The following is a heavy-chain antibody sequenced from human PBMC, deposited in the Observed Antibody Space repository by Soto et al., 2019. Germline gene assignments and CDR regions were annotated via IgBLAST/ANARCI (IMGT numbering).Heavy chain of an antibody. V-gene: IGHV1-18*01. J-gene: IGHJ6*03. Sequence: ASVKVSCKASGYTFTSYGISWVRQAPGQGLEGMGWISAYNGNTNYAQKLQGRVTMTTDTSTSTAYMELWSLRSDDTAVYYCAREYYDFWSGYLAYYYMDVWGKGTTVTVSS. D-gene: IGHD3-3*01. CDR1: GYTFTSYG. CDR3: AREYYDFWSGYLAYYYMDV. CDR2: ISAYNGNT.